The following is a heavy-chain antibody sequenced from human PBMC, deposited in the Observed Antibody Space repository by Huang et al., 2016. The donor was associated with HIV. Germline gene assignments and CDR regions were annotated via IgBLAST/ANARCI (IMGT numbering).Heavy chain of an antibody. J-gene: IGHJ6*03. CDR2: MSVYNDGP. CDR1: GYRFNSYG. V-gene: IGHV1-18*04. CDR3: ARGHHYYYYMDV. Sequence: VKVSCKASGYRFNSYGINWVRQAPGQGLEWVGRMSVYNDGPKYAENLQGRVTLTTDTSTKTAYMEVSGLRSEDSAVYYCARGHHYYYYMDVWGEGTAVTVSS.